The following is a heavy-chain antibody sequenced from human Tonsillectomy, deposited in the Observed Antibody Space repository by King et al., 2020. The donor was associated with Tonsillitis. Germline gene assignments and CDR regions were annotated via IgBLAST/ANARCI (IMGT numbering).Heavy chain of an antibody. CDR3: ARGGCDWYDGWDS. CDR2: ISFDGNTR. V-gene: IGHV3-30*03. J-gene: IGHJ4*02. Sequence: VQLVESGGGVVQPGRSLRLSCATSGFNFSTYGMNWVRQAPGKGPEWVSAISFDGNTRHYADSVKGRFTISKDEPRKKVYLQMNVVRPEDTAVYYCARGGCDWYDGWDSWGQGTLVSVSS. CDR1: GFNFSTYG. D-gene: IGHD1-1*01.